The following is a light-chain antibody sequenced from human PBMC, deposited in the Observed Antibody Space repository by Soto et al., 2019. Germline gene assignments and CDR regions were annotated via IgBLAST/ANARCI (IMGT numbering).Light chain of an antibody. CDR1: QSISSY. Sequence: DIQMTQSPSSLSACVGDRVTITCRASQSISSYLNWYQQKPGKAPKLLIYAASSLQSGVPSRFSGSGSGTDLTLTISSLQPEDFATYYCQQSYSTPITFGQGTRLEIK. CDR2: AAS. J-gene: IGKJ5*01. V-gene: IGKV1-39*01. CDR3: QQSYSTPIT.